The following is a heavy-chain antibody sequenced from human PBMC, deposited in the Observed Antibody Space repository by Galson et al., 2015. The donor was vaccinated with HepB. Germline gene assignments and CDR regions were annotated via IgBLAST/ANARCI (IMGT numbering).Heavy chain of an antibody. J-gene: IGHJ6*02. CDR1: GFIFNNDW. CDR3: GRYLRCYALDV. V-gene: IGHV3-7*01. CDR2: INGDGSDK. Sequence: SLRLSCAASGFIFNNDWMGWVRQAPGKGLEWVAHINGDGSDKYYVDSVKGRFAVSRDNARNSLYLQMNSLSVEDTATYYCGRYLRCYALDVWGQGTTVTVSS. D-gene: IGHD4-17*01.